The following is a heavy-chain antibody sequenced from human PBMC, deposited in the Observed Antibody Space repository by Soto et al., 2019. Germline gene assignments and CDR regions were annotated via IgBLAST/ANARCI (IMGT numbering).Heavy chain of an antibody. D-gene: IGHD3-16*01. Sequence: EVQLLESGGGLVQPGGSLRLSCAASGFTFSSYAMSWVRQAPGKGLEWVSAISGSGGSTYYADSVKGRFTISRDNSKNTLXXXXXXXXXXXXXXXXXXXXXXXXIWGSFGRYWGQGTLVTVSS. CDR3: XXXXXXXIWGSFGRY. J-gene: IGHJ4*02. CDR2: ISGSGGST. V-gene: IGHV3-23*01. CDR1: GFTFSSYA.